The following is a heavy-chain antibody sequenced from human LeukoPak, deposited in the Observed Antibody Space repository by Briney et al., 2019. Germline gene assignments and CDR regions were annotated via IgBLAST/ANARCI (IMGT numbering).Heavy chain of an antibody. Sequence: SETLSLTCTVSGFSISSRYYWGWIRQPPGKGLEWIGSIYHGGSTFYNPSLRSRVSISMDTSKNQFSLKLSSVTAADTAVYYCASYNRGYSYGRFDYWGQGTLVTVSS. CDR1: GFSISSRYY. V-gene: IGHV4-38-2*02. CDR2: IYHGGST. CDR3: ASYNRGYSYGRFDY. D-gene: IGHD5-18*01. J-gene: IGHJ4*02.